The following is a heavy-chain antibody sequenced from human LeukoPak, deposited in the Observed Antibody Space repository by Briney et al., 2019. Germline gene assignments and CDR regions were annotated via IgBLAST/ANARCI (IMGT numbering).Heavy chain of an antibody. D-gene: IGHD3-22*01. Sequence: TSETLSLTCAVYGGSFSGYYWSWIRQPPGKGLEWIGEINHSGSTNYNPSLKSRVTISVDTSKNQFSLKLSSVTAADTAVYYCARGVTTYYYDSSGYTFDYWGQGTLVTVSS. CDR2: INHSGST. V-gene: IGHV4-34*01. CDR1: GGSFSGYY. J-gene: IGHJ4*02. CDR3: ARGVTTYYYDSSGYTFDY.